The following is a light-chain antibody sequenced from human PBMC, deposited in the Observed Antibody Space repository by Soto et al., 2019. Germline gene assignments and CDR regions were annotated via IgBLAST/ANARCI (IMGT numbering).Light chain of an antibody. Sequence: QSVLTQPASVSGSPGHSITISCTGTSSDVGGYNYVSWYQQHPGKAPKLMIYDVSNRPSGVSNRFSGSKSGNTASLTISGLQAEDEADYYCSSYTSSSTLGVFGTGT. CDR2: DVS. CDR3: SSYTSSSTLGV. CDR1: SSDVGGYNY. J-gene: IGLJ1*01. V-gene: IGLV2-14*01.